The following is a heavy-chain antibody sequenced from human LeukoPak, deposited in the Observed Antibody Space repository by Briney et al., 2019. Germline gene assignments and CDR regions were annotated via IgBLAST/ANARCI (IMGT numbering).Heavy chain of an antibody. J-gene: IGHJ3*02. Sequence: GRSLRLSCAASGFTFSSYGMHWVRQAPGKGLEWVAVIWYDGSNKYYADSVKGRFTISRDNSKNTLYLQMNSLRAEDTAVYYCARDSGVKRIGAFDIWGQGTMVTVSS. V-gene: IGHV3-33*01. D-gene: IGHD6-6*01. CDR1: GFTFSSYG. CDR2: IWYDGSNK. CDR3: ARDSGVKRIGAFDI.